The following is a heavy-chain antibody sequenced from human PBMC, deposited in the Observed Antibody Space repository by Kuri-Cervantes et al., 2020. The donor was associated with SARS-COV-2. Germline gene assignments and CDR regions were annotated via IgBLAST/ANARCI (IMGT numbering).Heavy chain of an antibody. CDR1: GGSFSGYY. J-gene: IGHJ4*02. CDR2: INHSGST. CDR3: ARVGATATYYFDY. Sequence: SQTLSLTCAVYGGSFSGYYWSWIRQPPGKGLEWIGEINHSGSTNYNPSLKSRVTISVDTSKNQFSLKPSSVTAADTAVYYCARVGATATYYFDYWGQGTLVTVSS. D-gene: IGHD2-15*01. V-gene: IGHV4-34*01.